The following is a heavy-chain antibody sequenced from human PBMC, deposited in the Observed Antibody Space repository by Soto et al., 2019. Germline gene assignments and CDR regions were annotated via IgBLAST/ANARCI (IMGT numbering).Heavy chain of an antibody. D-gene: IGHD3-22*01. Sequence: AVKVSCKASGGTFSSYAISWVRQAPGQGLEWMGGIIPIFGTANYAQKFQGRVTITADESTSTAYMELSSLRSEDTAVYYCARAKSITMIVVVTLYNWFDPWGQGTLVTVSS. CDR1: GGTFSSYA. CDR3: ARAKSITMIVVVTLYNWFDP. CDR2: IIPIFGTA. V-gene: IGHV1-69*13. J-gene: IGHJ5*02.